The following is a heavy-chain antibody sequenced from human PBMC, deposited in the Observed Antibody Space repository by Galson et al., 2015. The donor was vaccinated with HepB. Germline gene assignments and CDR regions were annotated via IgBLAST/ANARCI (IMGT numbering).Heavy chain of an antibody. CDR2: INPNSGGT. CDR3: ARAAAAGTFGYLESWYFDL. CDR1: GYTFTGYY. D-gene: IGHD6-13*01. V-gene: IGHV1-2*06. J-gene: IGHJ2*01. Sequence: SVKVSCKASGYTFTGYYMHWVRQAPGQGLEWMGRINPNSGGTNYAQKFQGRVTMTRDTSISTAYMELSRLRSDDTAVYYCARAAAAGTFGYLESWYFDLWGRGTLVTVSS.